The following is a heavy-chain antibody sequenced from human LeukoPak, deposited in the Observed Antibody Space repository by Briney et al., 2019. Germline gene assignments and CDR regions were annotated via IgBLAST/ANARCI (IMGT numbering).Heavy chain of an antibody. Sequence: ASVKVSCKASGYTFTSYDINWVRQATGQGLEWMGWMNPNSGNTGYAQKFQGRVTITRNTSISTACMELSSLRSEDTAVYYCARIVGATRESAFDIWGQGTMVTVSS. CDR2: MNPNSGNT. J-gene: IGHJ3*02. CDR3: ARIVGATRESAFDI. CDR1: GYTFTSYD. D-gene: IGHD1-26*01. V-gene: IGHV1-8*03.